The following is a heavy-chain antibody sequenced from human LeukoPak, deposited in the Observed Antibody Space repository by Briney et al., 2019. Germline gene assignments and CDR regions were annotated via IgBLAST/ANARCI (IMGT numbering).Heavy chain of an antibody. CDR1: GFTFTNAW. Sequence: GGSLRLSCAASGFTFTNAWMSWVRQSPGKGLEWLGRIKHRGVGGTTDYAPPVKGRFTISRDDSKRTLYLQMNSLKAEDSAVYYCTTGGDHEGGAFDFWGQGTLVTVSS. D-gene: IGHD2-21*02. CDR3: TTGGDHEGGAFDF. CDR2: IKHRGVGGTT. J-gene: IGHJ4*02. V-gene: IGHV3-15*01.